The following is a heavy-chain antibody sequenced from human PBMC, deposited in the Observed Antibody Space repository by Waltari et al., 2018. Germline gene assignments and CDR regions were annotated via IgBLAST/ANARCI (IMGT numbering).Heavy chain of an antibody. CDR3: ATHSANHDYHYYAMDV. CDR1: GRSIISTTHY. D-gene: IGHD2-15*01. J-gene: IGHJ6*02. Sequence: QLQLQESGPGLVKPSETLSLPCIVSGRSIISTTHYWGLLRQPPGKGLEWIGSSYYSGSPNYNPSLKSRVTISVDTSKNRFSLKVSSVTAADTALYYCATHSANHDYHYYAMDVWGLGTTVTVSS. V-gene: IGHV4-39*01. CDR2: SYYSGSP.